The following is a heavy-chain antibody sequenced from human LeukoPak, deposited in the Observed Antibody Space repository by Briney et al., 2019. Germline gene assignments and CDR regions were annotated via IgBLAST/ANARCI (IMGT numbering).Heavy chain of an antibody. CDR1: GGSFSGYY. CDR3: ARGQPPAYYYDSSGYAWLDY. CDR2: INHSGST. J-gene: IGHJ4*02. V-gene: IGHV4-34*01. Sequence: SETLSLTCAVYGGSFSGYYWSWIRQPPGKGLEWIGEINHSGSTNYNPSLKSRVTISVDTSKNQFSLKLSTVTAADTAVYYCARGQPPAYYYDSSGYAWLDYWGQGTLVTVSS. D-gene: IGHD3-22*01.